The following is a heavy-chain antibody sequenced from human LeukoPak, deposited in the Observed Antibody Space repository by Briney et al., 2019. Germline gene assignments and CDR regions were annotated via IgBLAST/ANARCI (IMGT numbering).Heavy chain of an antibody. V-gene: IGHV4-59*12. J-gene: IGHJ4*02. CDR1: GGSISSYY. CDR2: IYYSGST. D-gene: IGHD3-10*01. Sequence: SETLSLTCTVSGGSISSYYWSWIRQPPGKGLEWIGYIYYSGSTNYNPSLKSRLTLSVDTSKNQFSLKLSSMTAADTAMYYCARGQYGSGSFYPPNYFDLWGQGTLVTVSS. CDR3: ARGQYGSGSFYPPNYFDL.